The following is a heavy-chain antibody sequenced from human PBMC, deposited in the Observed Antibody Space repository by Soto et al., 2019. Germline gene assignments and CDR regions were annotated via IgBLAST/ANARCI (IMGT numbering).Heavy chain of an antibody. J-gene: IGHJ4*02. D-gene: IGHD3-10*02. V-gene: IGHV4-59*01. CDR3: ARVKGGYYVIFDY. Sequence: SETLSLTCTVSGGSISSYYWSWIRQPPGKGLEWIGYIYYSGSTNYNPSLKSRVTISVDTSKNQFSLKLSSVTAADTAVYYCARVKGGYYVIFDYWGQGTLVTVSS. CDR1: GGSISSYY. CDR2: IYYSGST.